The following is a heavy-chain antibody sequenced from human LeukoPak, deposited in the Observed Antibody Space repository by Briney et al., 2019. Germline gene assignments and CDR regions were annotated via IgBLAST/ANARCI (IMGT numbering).Heavy chain of an antibody. V-gene: IGHV4-59*01. Sequence: SETLSLTCTVSGGSISSYYWSWIRQPPGKGLECIGYIYYSGSTNYNPSLKSRVTISVDTSKNQFSLKLSSVTAADTAVYYCARDRILPKYYYASSGYPRNAFDIWGPGTMVTVSS. D-gene: IGHD3-22*01. CDR3: ARDRILPKYYYASSGYPRNAFDI. J-gene: IGHJ3*02. CDR2: IYYSGST. CDR1: GGSISSYY.